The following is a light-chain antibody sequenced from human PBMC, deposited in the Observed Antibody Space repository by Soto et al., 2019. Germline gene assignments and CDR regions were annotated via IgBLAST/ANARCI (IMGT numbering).Light chain of an antibody. V-gene: IGKV1-9*01. CDR1: QGISSY. Sequence: DIQLTQFPSFLSASVGDRVTITCRASQGISSYLAWYQQKPGKAPNFLIDAASISEDGVPLRFGGNGSGTSFTLTIRSLQPEDFATYYCQQLISYPITFGQGTRLESK. CDR3: QQLISYPIT. J-gene: IGKJ5*01. CDR2: AAS.